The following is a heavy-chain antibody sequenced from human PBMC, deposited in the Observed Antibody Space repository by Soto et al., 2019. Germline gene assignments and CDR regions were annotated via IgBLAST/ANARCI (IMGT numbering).Heavy chain of an antibody. Sequence: PGGSLRLSCAASGFTFSSYGMHWVRQAPGKGLEWVAVIWYDGSNKYYADSVKGRFTISRDNSKNTLYLQMNSLRAEDTAVYYCARDKDIVLMVYAHIAPYAFDIWGQGTMVTVSS. CDR2: IWYDGSNK. V-gene: IGHV3-33*01. J-gene: IGHJ3*02. CDR1: GFTFSSYG. D-gene: IGHD2-8*01. CDR3: ARDKDIVLMVYAHIAPYAFDI.